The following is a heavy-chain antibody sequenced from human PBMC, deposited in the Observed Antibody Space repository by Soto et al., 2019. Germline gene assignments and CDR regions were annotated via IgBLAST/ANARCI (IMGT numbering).Heavy chain of an antibody. J-gene: IGHJ1*01. CDR3: ARGVLHDYGDYGDFQY. Sequence: EVQLVESGGGLVQPGGSLRLSCAASGFRFIDYWMTWVRQAPGKGLEWVANIKHEGIEKRYADSVKGRFTIARDNAKNSLDLQMNSLTADVTAVDYHARGVLHDYGDYGDFQYWGRGTLVAVYS. D-gene: IGHD4-17*01. V-gene: IGHV3-7*01. CDR2: IKHEGIEK. CDR1: GFRFIDYW.